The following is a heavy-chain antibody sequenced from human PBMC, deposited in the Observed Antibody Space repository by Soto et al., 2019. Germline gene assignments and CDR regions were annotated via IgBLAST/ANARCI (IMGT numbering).Heavy chain of an antibody. V-gene: IGHV3-74*01. CDR1: GFTFSSYW. CDR2: INSDGSST. Sequence: GGSLRLSCAASGFTFSSYWMHWVRQAPGKGLVWVSRINSDGSSTSYADSVKGRFTISRDNAKNTLYLQMNSLRAEDTAVYYCARADFDWLNYYHWFDPWGQGTLVTVSS. J-gene: IGHJ5*02. CDR3: ARADFDWLNYYHWFDP. D-gene: IGHD3-9*01.